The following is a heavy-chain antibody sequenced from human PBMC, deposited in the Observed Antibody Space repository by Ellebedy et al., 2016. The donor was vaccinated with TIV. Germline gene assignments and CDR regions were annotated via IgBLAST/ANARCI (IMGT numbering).Heavy chain of an antibody. V-gene: IGHV3-23*01. CDR2: ISGSSGHT. Sequence: PGGSLRLSCAASGFTFSSYAMSWVRQAPGMGLEWVSAISGSSGHTYYADSVKGRFTISRDNAKNSLYLQLSSLRAEDTAVYYCARRSRGPSYYFDYWGQGALVTVSS. CDR1: GFTFSSYA. D-gene: IGHD3-10*01. J-gene: IGHJ4*02. CDR3: ARRSRGPSYYFDY.